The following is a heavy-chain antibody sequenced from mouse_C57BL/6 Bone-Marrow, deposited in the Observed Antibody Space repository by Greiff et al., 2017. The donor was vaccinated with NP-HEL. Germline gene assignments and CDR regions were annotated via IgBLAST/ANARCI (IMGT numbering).Heavy chain of an antibody. CDR3: ARDSYYGSSYGDY. D-gene: IGHD1-1*01. J-gene: IGHJ2*01. Sequence: EVKLMESGGGLVKPGGSLKLSCAASGFTFSDYGMHGVRQAPEKGLEWVAYISSGSSTIYYADTVKGRFTLSRDNAKNTLFLQMTSMRSEDTAMYYCARDSYYGSSYGDYWGQGTTLTVSS. V-gene: IGHV5-17*01. CDR1: GFTFSDYG. CDR2: ISSGSSTI.